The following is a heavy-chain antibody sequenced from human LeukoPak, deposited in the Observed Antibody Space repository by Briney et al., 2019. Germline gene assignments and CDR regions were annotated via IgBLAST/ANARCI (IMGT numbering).Heavy chain of an antibody. CDR2: INPGEGNT. V-gene: IGHV1-46*01. Sequence: GASVKVSCKASGYTFTSYYLHWVRQAPGQGLEWMGIINPGEGNTNYAQKFQGRVTMTRDTSTSTVYMELSSLRSEDTAVYYCARDIVLVPAAMGFDYWGQGTLVTVSS. D-gene: IGHD2-2*01. CDR1: GYTFTSYY. J-gene: IGHJ4*02. CDR3: ARDIVLVPAAMGFDY.